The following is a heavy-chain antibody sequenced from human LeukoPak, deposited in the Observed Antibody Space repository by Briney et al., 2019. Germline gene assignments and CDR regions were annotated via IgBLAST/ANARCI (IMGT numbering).Heavy chain of an antibody. J-gene: IGHJ4*02. CDR2: INSDGSST. Sequence: PGGSLRLSCAASGFTFSSYGMHWVRQAPGKGLEWVSRINSDGSSTTYADSVKGRFTISRDNAKNTLYLQMNSLRADDTAVYYCARDRATTMFDYWAQGTLVTVSS. D-gene: IGHD5-24*01. V-gene: IGHV3-74*01. CDR1: GFTFSSYG. CDR3: ARDRATTMFDY.